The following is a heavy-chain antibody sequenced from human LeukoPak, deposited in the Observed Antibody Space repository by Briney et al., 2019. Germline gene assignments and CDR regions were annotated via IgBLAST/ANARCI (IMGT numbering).Heavy chain of an antibody. J-gene: IGHJ4*02. Sequence: GGSLRLXCAASGFTFSSYEMNWVRRAPGKGLEWVSYIGSSGSTIYYADSVKGRFTISRDNAKNSLYLQMNSLRAEDTAVYYCARDSWSGYSYDYFDYWGQGTLVTVSS. CDR3: ARDSWSGYSYDYFDY. D-gene: IGHD5-18*01. CDR2: IGSSGSTI. CDR1: GFTFSSYE. V-gene: IGHV3-48*03.